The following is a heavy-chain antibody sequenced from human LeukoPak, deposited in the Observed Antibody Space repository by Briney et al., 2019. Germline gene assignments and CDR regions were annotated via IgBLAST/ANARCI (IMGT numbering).Heavy chain of an antibody. V-gene: IGHV1-69*06. D-gene: IGHD6-19*01. CDR1: GGTFSSYA. CDR3: ARGVWAVAYYFDY. J-gene: IGHJ4*02. CDR2: IIPIFGTA. Sequence: PVASVKVSCKASGGTFSSYAISWVRQAPGQGLEWMGGIIPIFGTANYAQKFQGRVTITADKSTSTAYMELSSLTSGDTAVYYCARGVWAVAYYFDYWAQGTLVTVSS.